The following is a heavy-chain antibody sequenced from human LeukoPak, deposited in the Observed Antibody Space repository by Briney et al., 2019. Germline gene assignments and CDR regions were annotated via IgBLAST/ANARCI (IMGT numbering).Heavy chain of an antibody. Sequence: SETLPLTCTVSGGSISSYYWSWIRQPPGKGLEWVGYISTSGGTNYNPSLRSRVIISVDTPNNQFSLRLSSVTAADTAVYYCATSYDRSGYYYYFDFWGQGTLVTVSS. D-gene: IGHD3-22*01. CDR1: GGSISSYY. CDR2: ISTSGGT. V-gene: IGHV4-4*09. J-gene: IGHJ4*02. CDR3: ATSYDRSGYYYYFDF.